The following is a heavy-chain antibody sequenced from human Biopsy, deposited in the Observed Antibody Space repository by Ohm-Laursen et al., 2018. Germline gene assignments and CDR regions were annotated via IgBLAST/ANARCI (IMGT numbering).Heavy chain of an antibody. V-gene: IGHV3-53*01. Sequence: SLRLSCAASDFTVSENYFTWVRQAPGKGLEWVSVIFNSGKTYYADSVKGRFTISRDNSKNTLYLQMNSLRAEDTAVYYCARDGAAGYGLDVWGQGTTVTVSS. D-gene: IGHD6-25*01. CDR1: DFTVSENY. CDR2: IFNSGKT. J-gene: IGHJ6*02. CDR3: ARDGAAGYGLDV.